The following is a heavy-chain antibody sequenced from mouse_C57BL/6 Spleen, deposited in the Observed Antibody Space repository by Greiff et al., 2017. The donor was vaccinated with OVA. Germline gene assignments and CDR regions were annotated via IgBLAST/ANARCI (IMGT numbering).Heavy chain of an antibody. Sequence: VHLVESGAELVKPGASVKISCKASGYAFSSYWMNWVKQRPGKGLEWIGQIYPGDGDTNYNGKFKGKATLTADKSSSTAYMQLSSLTSEDSAVYFCARSYDSQYYFDYWGQGTTLTVSS. CDR3: ARSYDSQYYFDY. CDR2: IYPGDGDT. J-gene: IGHJ2*01. D-gene: IGHD2-4*01. V-gene: IGHV1-80*01. CDR1: GYAFSSYW.